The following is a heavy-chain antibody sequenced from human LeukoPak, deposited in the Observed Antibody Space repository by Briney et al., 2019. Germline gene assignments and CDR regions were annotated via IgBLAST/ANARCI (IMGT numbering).Heavy chain of an antibody. V-gene: IGHV1-2*02. CDR2: VNPHSGGT. D-gene: IGHD1-26*01. Sequence: ASVKVSCKASGYTFTGYYLHWVRQAPGQGLEWMGWVNPHSGGTNYAQNFQGRVIMTRDTSISTAYMELSSLRSEDTAVYYCARAQGSYYHYYMDVWGKGTTVTVSS. CDR3: ARAQGSYYHYYMDV. CDR1: GYTFTGYY. J-gene: IGHJ6*03.